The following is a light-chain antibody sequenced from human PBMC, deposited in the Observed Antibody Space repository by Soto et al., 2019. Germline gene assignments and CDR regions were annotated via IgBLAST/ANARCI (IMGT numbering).Light chain of an antibody. J-gene: IGLJ3*02. CDR2: EVT. CDR1: DSDIGAYNY. Sequence: QSALTQPPSASGSPGQSVTISCTGTDSDIGAYNYVSWYQQYPGKAPKLMIYEVTKWPSGVPDRISGSKSGNTASLTISGLQTEDEADYYCSSYAGSPWLFGGGTKLTVL. V-gene: IGLV2-8*01. CDR3: SSYAGSPWL.